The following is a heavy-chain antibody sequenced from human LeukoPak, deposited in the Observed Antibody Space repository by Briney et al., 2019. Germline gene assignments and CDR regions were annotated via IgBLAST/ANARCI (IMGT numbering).Heavy chain of an antibody. CDR1: GGSISSYY. D-gene: IGHD3-22*01. J-gene: IGHJ4*02. V-gene: IGHV4-59*01. Sequence: SETLSLTCTVSGGSISSYYWSWIRQPPGKGLEWIGYIYYSGSTNYNPSLKSRVTISVDTPKNQFSLKLSSVTAADTAVYYCARALYDSSGYYADYWGQGTLVTVSS. CDR2: IYYSGST. CDR3: ARALYDSSGYYADY.